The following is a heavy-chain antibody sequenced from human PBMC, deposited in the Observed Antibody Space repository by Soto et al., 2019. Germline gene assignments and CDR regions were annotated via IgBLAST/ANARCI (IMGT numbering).Heavy chain of an antibody. CDR1: GGSISSGGYS. Sequence: TLSLTCAVSGGSISSGGYSWSWIRQPPGKGLERIGYMYHSGSPYYNPSLKSRVSISIDRSKNQFSLKLSSVPAADTAVYYCARLPDNWDQEILLTVSS. J-gene: IGHJ4*02. CDR3: ARLPDN. CDR2: MYHSGSP. V-gene: IGHV4-30-2*01. D-gene: IGHD2-2*01.